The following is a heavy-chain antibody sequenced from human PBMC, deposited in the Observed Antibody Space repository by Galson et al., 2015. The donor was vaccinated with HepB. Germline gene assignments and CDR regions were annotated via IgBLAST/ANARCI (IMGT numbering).Heavy chain of an antibody. CDR1: GFTFSSYG. D-gene: IGHD2-21*01. CDR3: GKSGIVGGAYGPVAS. CDR2: IWHDASQK. J-gene: IGHJ5*01. Sequence: SLRLSCAASGFTFSSYGMHWVRQAPGKGLEWVAIIWHDASQKYYADSVKGRFTIARDNSKNTLDLQMDSLRGEDTALYYCGKSGIVGGAYGPVASWGQGTLVTVSS. V-gene: IGHV3-33*06.